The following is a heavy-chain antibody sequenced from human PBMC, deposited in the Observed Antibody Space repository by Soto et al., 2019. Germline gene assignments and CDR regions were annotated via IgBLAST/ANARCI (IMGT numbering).Heavy chain of an antibody. V-gene: IGHV4-31*03. CDR3: ASEGGDVVDN. D-gene: IGHD3-16*01. CDR1: GGSISSANNY. CDR2: IYYSGST. J-gene: IGHJ4*02. Sequence: QVQLQESGPGLVKPSQTLSLTCSVSGGSISSANNYWSWIRQHPGKGLEWIGYIYYSGSTYYIPSLQGRLTQSVATPRNQFSLKLNSVTAADTVVYYGASEGGDVVDNWGQGTLVAVSS.